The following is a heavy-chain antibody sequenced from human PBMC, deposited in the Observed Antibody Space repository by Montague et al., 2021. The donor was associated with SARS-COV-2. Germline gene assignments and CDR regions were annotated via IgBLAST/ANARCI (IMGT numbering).Heavy chain of an antibody. J-gene: IGHJ4*02. CDR2: ISNDGSNK. CDR3: ARESGSFHDGGYFDY. D-gene: IGHD1-26*01. V-gene: IGHV3-30*04. Sequence: SLRLSCAASGFYFSYAMHWVRQAPGKGLECVALISNDGSNKHYADSVKGRFTISRDNSKSTLYLQMNSLRTEDTAVYYCARESGSFHDGGYFDYWGQGSLATVSS. CDR1: GFYFSYA.